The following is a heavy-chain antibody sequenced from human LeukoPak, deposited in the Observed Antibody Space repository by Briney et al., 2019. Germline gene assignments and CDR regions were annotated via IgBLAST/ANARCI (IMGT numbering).Heavy chain of an antibody. CDR3: ARAVGYYDSSGYYSNFDY. Sequence: WASVKVSCKASGGTFSSYAISWVRQAPGQGLEWMGGIIPIFGTANYAQKFQGRVTITADKSTSTAYMELSSLRSEDTAVYYCARAVGYYDSSGYYSNFDYWGQGTLVTVSS. CDR2: IIPIFGTA. J-gene: IGHJ4*02. CDR1: GGTFSSYA. V-gene: IGHV1-69*06. D-gene: IGHD3-22*01.